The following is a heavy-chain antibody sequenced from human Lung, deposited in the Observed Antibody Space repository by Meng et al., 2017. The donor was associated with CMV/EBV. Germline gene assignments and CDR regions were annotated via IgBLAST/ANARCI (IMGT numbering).Heavy chain of an antibody. D-gene: IGHD2-15*01. CDR3: VKDFLGAGDF. CDR1: GFTFSSYA. V-gene: IGHV3-72*01. J-gene: IGHJ4*02. Sequence: SCAASGFTFSSYAMSWVRQAPGKGLECVGRIRDKAATYSTEYAASVRGRFTISRDDSKNSLYLQMNSLKIEDTAVYHCVKDFLGAGDFWGQGTPVTVSS. CDR2: IRDKAATYST.